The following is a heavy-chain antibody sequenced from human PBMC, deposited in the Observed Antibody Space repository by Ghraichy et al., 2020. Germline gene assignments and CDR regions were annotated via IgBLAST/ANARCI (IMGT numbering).Heavy chain of an antibody. CDR1: GFTFSNAW. J-gene: IGHJ6*02. CDR3: TSYGSGLLYGMDV. CDR2: IKSKTDGGTT. V-gene: IGHV3-15*01. Sequence: GGSLRLSCAASGFTFSNAWMSWVRQAPGKGLEWVGLIKSKTDGGTTDYAAPVKGRFTISRDDSKNTLYLQMNSLKTEDTAVYYCTSYGSGLLYGMDVWGQGTTVTVSS. D-gene: IGHD3-10*01.